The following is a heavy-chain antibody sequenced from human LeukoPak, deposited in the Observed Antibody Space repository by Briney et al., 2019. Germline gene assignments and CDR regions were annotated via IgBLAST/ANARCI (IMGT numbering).Heavy chain of an antibody. CDR2: INKDGSST. CDR3: ARPKDSGDSVVAFDS. CDR1: GFTFSSYW. J-gene: IGHJ4*02. D-gene: IGHD4-17*01. Sequence: GGSLRLSCAASGFTFSSYWMHWVRQAPGKGLVWVSRINKDGSSTTYADSVKGRFTISRDNAENTLYLHLSSLRGEDTAVYYCARPKDSGDSVVAFDSWGQGTLVTVSS. V-gene: IGHV3-74*01.